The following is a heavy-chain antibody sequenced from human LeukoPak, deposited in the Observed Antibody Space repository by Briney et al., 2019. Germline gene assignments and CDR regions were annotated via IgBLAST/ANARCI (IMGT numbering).Heavy chain of an antibody. V-gene: IGHV4-39*07. D-gene: IGHD3-16*01. CDR3: ARVKGYGLMGYGDY. Sequence: SETLSLTCTVSGGSISSSSYYWGWIRQPPGKGLEWIGSIYYSGSTYYNPSLKSRVTISVDTSKNQFSLKLSSVTAADTAVYYCARVKGYGLMGYGDYWGQGTLVTVSS. CDR2: IYYSGST. CDR1: GGSISSSSYY. J-gene: IGHJ4*02.